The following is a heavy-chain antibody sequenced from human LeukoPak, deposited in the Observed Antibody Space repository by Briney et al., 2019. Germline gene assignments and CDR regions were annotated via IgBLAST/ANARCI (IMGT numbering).Heavy chain of an antibody. J-gene: IGHJ4*02. CDR3: AKDKIAAADGSDFDY. V-gene: IGHV3-21*01. D-gene: IGHD6-13*01. Sequence: GGSLRLSCAASGFTFSSYSMNWVRQAPGKGLEWVSSISSSSSYIYYADSVKGRFTISRDNAKNSLYLQMNSLRAEDTAVYYCAKDKIAAADGSDFDYWGQGTLVTVSS. CDR1: GFTFSSYS. CDR2: ISSSSSYI.